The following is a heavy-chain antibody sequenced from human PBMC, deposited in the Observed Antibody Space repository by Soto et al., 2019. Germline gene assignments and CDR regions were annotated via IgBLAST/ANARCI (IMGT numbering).Heavy chain of an antibody. D-gene: IGHD2-2*01. J-gene: IGHJ5*02. V-gene: IGHV4-39*01. CDR2: IHYSGTT. CDR1: GASITTSSYH. Sequence: PSETLSLTCTVSGASITTSSYHWGWFRQSPGKGLEWIGTIHYSGTTYYNPSLRSRVSISVDMSNNQFSLNLSSVTAADTAVYYCVRAGGSTSCYSCWLDPWGQGTLVTVSS. CDR3: VRAGGSTSCYSCWLDP.